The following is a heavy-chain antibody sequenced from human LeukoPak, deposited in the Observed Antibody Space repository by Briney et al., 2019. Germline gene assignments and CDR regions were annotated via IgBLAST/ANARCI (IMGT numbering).Heavy chain of an antibody. J-gene: IGHJ4*02. V-gene: IGHV4-4*07. D-gene: IGHD3-22*01. CDR3: AREMYHYDATGRDY. Sequence: SETLSLTCTVSGGSISSYYWSWIRQPAGKGLEWIGRIYTSGSTNYSPSLKSRVTMSVDTSKNQFSLKLNSVTAADTAVYFCAREMYHYDATGRDYWGQGTLVTVSS. CDR1: GGSISSYY. CDR2: IYTSGST.